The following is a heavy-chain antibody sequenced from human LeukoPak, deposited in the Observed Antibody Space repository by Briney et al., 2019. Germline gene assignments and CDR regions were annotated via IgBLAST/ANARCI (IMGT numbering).Heavy chain of an antibody. V-gene: IGHV3-13*01. CDR1: GFTFSSYD. CDR3: ARSPPIVGARGYYYYGMDV. J-gene: IGHJ6*02. Sequence: GGSLRLSCAASGFTFSSYDMHWVRQATGKGLEWVSAIGTAGDTYYPGSVKGRFTISRENAKNSLYLQMNSLRAGDTAVYYCARSPPIVGARGYYYYGMDVWGQGTTVTVSS. D-gene: IGHD1-26*01. CDR2: IGTAGDT.